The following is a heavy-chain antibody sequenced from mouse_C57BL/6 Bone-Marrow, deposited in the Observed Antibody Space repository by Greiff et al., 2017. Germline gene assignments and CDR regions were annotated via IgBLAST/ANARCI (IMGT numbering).Heavy chain of an antibody. CDR1: GFNIKDDY. Sequence: VQLKQSGAELVRPGASVKLSCTASGFNIKDDYMHWVKQRPEQGLEWIGWIDPETGDTEYASKFQGKATITADTSSNTAYLQLRSLTSEDTAVYYCTTIRVTTVVADYWGQGTTLTVSS. CDR2: IDPETGDT. D-gene: IGHD1-1*01. V-gene: IGHV14-4*01. J-gene: IGHJ2*01. CDR3: TTIRVTTVVADY.